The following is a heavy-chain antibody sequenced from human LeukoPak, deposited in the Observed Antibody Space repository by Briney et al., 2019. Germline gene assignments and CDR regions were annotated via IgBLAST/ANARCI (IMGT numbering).Heavy chain of an antibody. J-gene: IGHJ4*02. CDR2: ISWDGGST. V-gene: IGHV3-43*01. Sequence: GGSLRLSCAASGFTFDDYTMHWVRQAPGKGLEWVSLISWDGGSTYYADSVKGRFTISRDNSKNTLYLQMNSLRAEDTAVYYCAKQRWLQVSFDYWGQGTLVTVSS. D-gene: IGHD5-24*01. CDR1: GFTFDDYT. CDR3: AKQRWLQVSFDY.